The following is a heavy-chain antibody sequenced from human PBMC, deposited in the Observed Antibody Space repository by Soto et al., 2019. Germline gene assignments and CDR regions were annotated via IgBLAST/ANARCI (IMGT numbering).Heavy chain of an antibody. V-gene: IGHV4-30-2*05. D-gene: IGHD2-15*01. J-gene: IGHJ4*02. CDR3: AESTRGSYFDY. Sequence: PSETLSLTCAVSGGSISSGGYSWSWIRQPPGKGLEWIGYIYHSGSTYYNPSLKSRVTISVDTSKNQFSLKLSSVTAADTAVYYCAESTRGSYFDYWGQGTLVTVSS. CDR1: GGSISSGGYS. CDR2: IYHSGST.